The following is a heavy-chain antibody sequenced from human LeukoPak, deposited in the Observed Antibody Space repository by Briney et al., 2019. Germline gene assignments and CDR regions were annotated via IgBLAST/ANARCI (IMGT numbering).Heavy chain of an antibody. Sequence: GGSLRLSCAASGFTFSSYAMSWVRQAPGKGLGWVSTISDSDSTYYVDSVKGRFSISRDNSKNTLYLQMNSLRAEDTAVYYCARMNYVSSGWGAPFDYWGQGTLVTVPS. V-gene: IGHV3-23*01. D-gene: IGHD1-7*01. J-gene: IGHJ4*02. CDR2: ISDSDST. CDR3: ARMNYVSSGWGAPFDY. CDR1: GFTFSSYA.